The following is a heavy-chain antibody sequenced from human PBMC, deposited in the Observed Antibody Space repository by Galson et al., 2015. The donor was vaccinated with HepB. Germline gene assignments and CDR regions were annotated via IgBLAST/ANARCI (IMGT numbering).Heavy chain of an antibody. CDR1: GGTFSSYA. CDR2: IIPILGIA. Sequence: SVKVSCKASGGTFSSYAISWVRQAPGQGLEWMGGIIPILGIANYAQKFQGRVTITADKSTSTAYMELSSLRSEDTAVYYCARDRYYAKRYYYYMDVWGKGTTVTVSS. CDR3: ARDRYYAKRYYYYMDV. J-gene: IGHJ6*03. V-gene: IGHV1-69*10. D-gene: IGHD3-10*01.